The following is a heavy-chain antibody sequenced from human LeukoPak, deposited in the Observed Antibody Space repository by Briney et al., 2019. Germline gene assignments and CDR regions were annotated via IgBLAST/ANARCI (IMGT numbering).Heavy chain of an antibody. CDR1: GYSFTSYW. D-gene: IGHD6-13*01. CDR3: ARRQGQQLNYYYYGVDV. CDR2: IYPGDSDT. Sequence: HGESLKISCKGSGYSFTSYWIGWVRQMPGKGLEWMGIIYPGDSDTRYSPSFQGQVTISADKSISTAYLQWSSLKASDTAMYYCARRQGQQLNYYYYGVDVWGQGTTVTVSS. J-gene: IGHJ6*02. V-gene: IGHV5-51*01.